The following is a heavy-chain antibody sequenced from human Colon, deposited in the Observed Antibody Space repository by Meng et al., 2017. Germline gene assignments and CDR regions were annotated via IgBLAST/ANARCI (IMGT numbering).Heavy chain of an antibody. J-gene: IGHJ5*02. V-gene: IGHV4-34*02. D-gene: IGHD4-17*01. CDR3: ATGLRHGDWFDP. Sequence: QLRIPQGGPGLLKPSETLSLTCAVSGGSFSGFYWSWIRQPPGKGLEWIGEIDHFGISNYNSSLKGRLTMSVDTSKKQISLTLTSVTAADTAVYYCATGLRHGDWFDPWGPGTLVTVSS. CDR1: GGSFSGFY. CDR2: IDHFGIS.